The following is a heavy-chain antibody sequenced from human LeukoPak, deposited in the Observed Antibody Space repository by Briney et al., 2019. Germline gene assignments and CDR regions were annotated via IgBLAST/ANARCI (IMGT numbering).Heavy chain of an antibody. V-gene: IGHV7-4-1*02. Sequence: ASVKVSCKASGYTFTNYGLKWVRQAPGHGLEWPGWINTDTGNPTYAQAFTARFVFSLDTSVSTAYMQITSLKPEDTAVYYCTRDSPNSSGQSDYWGQGTLVTVSS. D-gene: IGHD3-22*01. CDR3: TRDSPNSSGQSDY. CDR1: GYTFTNYG. CDR2: INTDTGNP. J-gene: IGHJ4*02.